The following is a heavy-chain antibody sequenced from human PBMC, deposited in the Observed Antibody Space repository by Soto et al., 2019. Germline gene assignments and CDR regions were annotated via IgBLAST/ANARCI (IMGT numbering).Heavy chain of an antibody. Sequence: QLQLQESGPGLVKPSETLSLTCIVSGGSISSVSYYWGWIRQPPGKGLEWIGSIYYSGSAYYNPSLKSRVTISVDTSKNQFSLKLSSVTAADTAVYYCARSWMTTVTTFDYWGQGTLVTVSS. CDR2: IYYSGSA. D-gene: IGHD4-17*01. CDR1: GGSISSVSYY. J-gene: IGHJ4*02. V-gene: IGHV4-39*01. CDR3: ARSWMTTVTTFDY.